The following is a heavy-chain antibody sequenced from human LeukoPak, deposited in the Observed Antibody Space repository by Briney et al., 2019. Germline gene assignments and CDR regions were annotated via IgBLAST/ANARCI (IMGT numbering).Heavy chain of an antibody. V-gene: IGHV3-7*01. CDR3: ASGPRWVGAAWAHSFNI. Sequence: PGGSLRLSCLDSGFTFSSYWMSWVRQAPGKGLEWVANIKQDGSDKYYVDSVKGRFTISRDNAKNSLYLQMNSLRAEDTAVYFCASGPRWVGAAWAHSFNIWGQGTMATVSS. CDR2: IKQDGSDK. D-gene: IGHD2-15*01. J-gene: IGHJ3*02. CDR1: GFTFSSYW.